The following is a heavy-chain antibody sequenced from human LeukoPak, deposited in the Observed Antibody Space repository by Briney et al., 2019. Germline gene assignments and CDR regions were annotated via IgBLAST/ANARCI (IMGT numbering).Heavy chain of an antibody. V-gene: IGHV3-11*01. CDR2: FNVNGGAM. CDR1: GFSFKDYY. Sequence: PGGSLRLSCAASGFSFKDYYFSWIRQAPGKGLEWVSFFNVNGGAMYYADFVKGRFTISRDNAKSSLYLEMNSLRVEDTAVYYCARGPRILAAGSYYFDYWGQGSLVTVSS. D-gene: IGHD6-13*01. J-gene: IGHJ4*02. CDR3: ARGPRILAAGSYYFDY.